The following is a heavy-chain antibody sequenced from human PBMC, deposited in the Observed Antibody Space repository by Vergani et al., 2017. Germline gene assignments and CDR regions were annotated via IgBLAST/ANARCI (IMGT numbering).Heavy chain of an antibody. D-gene: IGHD3-22*01. J-gene: IGHJ4*02. CDR1: GFTFSDHY. CDR2: TRNKANSYTT. V-gene: IGHV3-72*01. Sequence: EVQLVESGGGLVQPGGSLRLSCAASGFTFSDHYMDWVRQAPGKGLEWVGRTRNKANSYTTEYAASVKGRFTISRDDSKNSLYLQMNSLKTEDTAVYYCARVYYYDSSGWYDYWGQGTLVTVSS. CDR3: ARVYYYDSSGWYDY.